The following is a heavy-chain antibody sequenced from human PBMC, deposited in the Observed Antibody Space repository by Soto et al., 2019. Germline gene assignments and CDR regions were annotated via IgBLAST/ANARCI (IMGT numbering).Heavy chain of an antibody. CDR1: GGTFNTYA. CDR3: AREVQVHAPAFVY. V-gene: IGHV1-69*19. CDR2: ISPMFGAA. D-gene: IGHD3-10*01. Sequence: QVQLVQSGAEMQKPGSSVKVSCQSSGGTFNTYAMNWVRQAPGQGPEWMGDISPMFGAANYAPKFQGRVTNTAAESTGTSYMQLSSVTSEDTALYFCAREVQVHAPAFVYWGQGTLVTVSS. J-gene: IGHJ4*02.